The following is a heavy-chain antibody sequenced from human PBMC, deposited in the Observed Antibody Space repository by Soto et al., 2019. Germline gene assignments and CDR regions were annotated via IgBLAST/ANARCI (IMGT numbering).Heavy chain of an antibody. J-gene: IGHJ6*02. Sequence: GGSLRLSCAASGFTFSSYWMHWVRQAPGKGLVWVSRINSDGSSTSYADSVKGRFTISRDNAKNTLYLQMNSLRAEDTAVYYCAIRASYYDSSGYFDVWGQGTTVTVSS. CDR2: INSDGSST. CDR3: AIRASYYDSSGYFDV. V-gene: IGHV3-74*01. CDR1: GFTFSSYW. D-gene: IGHD3-22*01.